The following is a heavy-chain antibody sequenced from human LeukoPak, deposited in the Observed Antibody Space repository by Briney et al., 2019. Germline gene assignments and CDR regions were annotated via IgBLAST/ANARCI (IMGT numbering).Heavy chain of an antibody. CDR3: ASAHYGDYEGFANPNF. Sequence: GGSLRLSCAASGFTFSSYWMSWVRQAPGKGLEWVANIKQDGSERYYVDPVKGRFTIYRDNAKNSLYLQMNSLRAEDTAVYYCASAHYGDYEGFANPNFWGQGTLVTVSS. CDR1: GFTFSSYW. CDR2: IKQDGSER. V-gene: IGHV3-7*01. D-gene: IGHD4-17*01. J-gene: IGHJ4*02.